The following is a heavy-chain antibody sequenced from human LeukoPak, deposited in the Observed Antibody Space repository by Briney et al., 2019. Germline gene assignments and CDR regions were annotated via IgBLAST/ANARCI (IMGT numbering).Heavy chain of an antibody. V-gene: IGHV1-18*01. CDR2: ISAYNGNT. CDR3: ARDERYYDSSGYRVNYYFDY. CDR1: GYTFTSYG. J-gene: IGHJ4*02. Sequence: ASVKVSCKASGYTFTSYGISWVRQAPGQGLEWMGWISAYNGNTNYAQKLQGRVTMTTDTSTSTAYMELRSLRSDDTAVYYCARDERYYDSSGYRVNYYFDYWGQGTLVTVSS. D-gene: IGHD3-22*01.